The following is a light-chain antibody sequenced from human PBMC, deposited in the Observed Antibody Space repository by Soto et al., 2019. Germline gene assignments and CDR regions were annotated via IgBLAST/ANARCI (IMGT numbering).Light chain of an antibody. V-gene: IGKV1-39*01. CDR1: QTIDNY. Sequence: DMQMTQSPSSLSASVGDRVTITCRPSQTIDNYLNWYQHKPGIAPKLLIYGASTLQSGVSSRFTGSASGADFTLTIDNLQAEDFATYYCQQTYTIPFAFGQGTKLEI. CDR3: QQTYTIPFA. CDR2: GAS. J-gene: IGKJ2*01.